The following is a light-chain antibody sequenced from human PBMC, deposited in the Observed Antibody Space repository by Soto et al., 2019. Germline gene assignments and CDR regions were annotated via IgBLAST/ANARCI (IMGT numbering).Light chain of an antibody. V-gene: IGKV3D-15*01. Sequence: EIVLTQSPGTLSLSPGERATLSCRASQSVSNNYLAWYQQKPGQAPRLLIYGTSNRATGVPARFSGSGSGTEFTLTISNLQSEDFAVYYCQQYNKWPPITFGQGTRLENK. J-gene: IGKJ5*01. CDR3: QQYNKWPPIT. CDR2: GTS. CDR1: QSVSNN.